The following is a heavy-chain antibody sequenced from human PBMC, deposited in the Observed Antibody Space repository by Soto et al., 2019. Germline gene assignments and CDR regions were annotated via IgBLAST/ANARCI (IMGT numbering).Heavy chain of an antibody. CDR3: AKDSSFLPGTGEFDY. CDR1: GFTFDDYA. CDR2: ISWNSGTI. D-gene: IGHD7-27*01. Sequence: EVQLVESGGGLVQPGRSLRLSCAASGFTFDDYAMHWVRQAPGKGLEWVSGISWNSGTIGYADSVKGRFPISRDNAKNSLYLQMNSLRAEDTALYYCAKDSSFLPGTGEFDYWGQGTLVTVSS. J-gene: IGHJ4*02. V-gene: IGHV3-9*01.